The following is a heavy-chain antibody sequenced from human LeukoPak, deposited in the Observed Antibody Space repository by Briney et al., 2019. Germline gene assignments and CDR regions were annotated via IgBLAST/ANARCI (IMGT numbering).Heavy chain of an antibody. CDR2: INHSGST. CDR1: GGSFSGYY. CDR3: ARDKAGTIYSDY. J-gene: IGHJ4*02. V-gene: IGHV4-34*01. Sequence: PSETLSLTCAVYGGSFSGYYWSWIRQPPGKGLEWIGEINHSGSTNYNPSLKSRVTISVDTSKNQFSLKLSSVTAADTAVYYCARDKAGTIYSDYWGQGTLVTVSS. D-gene: IGHD1-1*01.